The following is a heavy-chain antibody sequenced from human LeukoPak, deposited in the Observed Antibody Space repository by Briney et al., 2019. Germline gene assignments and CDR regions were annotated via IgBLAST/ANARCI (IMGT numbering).Heavy chain of an antibody. CDR1: GFTFSDYH. Sequence: PGGSLRLSCAASGFTFSDYHMDWVRQGPGKGLEWFGRVRNKDNSYTTEYAASVKGRFTFSRDDSKNSLYLQMNSLKTEDTAVYYCAGSRRGSVFDIWGLGTMVTVSS. J-gene: IGHJ3*02. CDR3: AGSRRGSVFDI. V-gene: IGHV3-72*01. D-gene: IGHD1-1*01. CDR2: VRNKDNSYTT.